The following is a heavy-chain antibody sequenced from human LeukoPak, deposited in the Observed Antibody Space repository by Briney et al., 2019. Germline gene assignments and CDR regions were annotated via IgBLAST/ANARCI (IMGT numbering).Heavy chain of an antibody. D-gene: IGHD3-22*01. V-gene: IGHV3-48*03. CDR2: IGYNENIM. CDR3: AAYSDTSGKAFDI. CDR1: GFTFSSYE. J-gene: IGHJ3*02. Sequence: GGSLRLSCAASGFTFSSYEMNWVRQAPGKGLEWVSYIGYNENIMYYADSVKGRFTISRDNARNSLYLQMNSLRPEDTALYYCAAYSDTSGKAFDIWGQGTVVTVSS.